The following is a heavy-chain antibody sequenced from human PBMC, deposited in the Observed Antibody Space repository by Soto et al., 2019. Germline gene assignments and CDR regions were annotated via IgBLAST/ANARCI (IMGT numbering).Heavy chain of an antibody. J-gene: IGHJ1*01. Sequence: SVKVSCKASGGTFSSFAISWVRQAPGQGLEWMGGIIPIFATANYAQKFQGRVTITADESTSTAYMELSSLRSEDTAVYYCARRGAYSSTWYEFFQYWGQGTLVIVSS. V-gene: IGHV1-69*13. D-gene: IGHD6-13*01. CDR2: IIPIFATA. CDR3: ARRGAYSSTWYEFFQY. CDR1: GGTFSSFA.